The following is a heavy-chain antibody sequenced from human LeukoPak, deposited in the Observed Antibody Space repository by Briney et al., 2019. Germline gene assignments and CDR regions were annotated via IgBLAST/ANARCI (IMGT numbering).Heavy chain of an antibody. V-gene: IGHV4-39*07. Sequence: SETLSLTCTVSGGSISSSSYYWNWIRPPPGKGLEWIGEINHSGRTKYNPSLKSRVTISVDTSKNQFSLRLNSVTAADTAVYYCAKPHYRSSTTCSGPFQLWGHGTLVTVSS. CDR2: INHSGRT. CDR1: GGSISSSSYY. D-gene: IGHD2/OR15-2a*01. CDR3: AKPHYRSSTTCSGPFQL. J-gene: IGHJ1*01.